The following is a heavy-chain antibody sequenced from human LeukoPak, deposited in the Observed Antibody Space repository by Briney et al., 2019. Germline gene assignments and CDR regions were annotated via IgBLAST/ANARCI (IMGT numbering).Heavy chain of an antibody. CDR1: GFTFSTYA. CDR2: ISGSSDST. V-gene: IGHV3-23*01. J-gene: IGHJ4*02. Sequence: GRSLRLSCAASGFTFSTYAMSWVRQAPGKGLEWVSSISGSSDSTYYADAVKGWFTISRDNSKNTLYLQMNILRAEDTAVYYCASGSYRLGDYWGQGTLVTVSS. D-gene: IGHD3-10*01. CDR3: ASGSYRLGDY.